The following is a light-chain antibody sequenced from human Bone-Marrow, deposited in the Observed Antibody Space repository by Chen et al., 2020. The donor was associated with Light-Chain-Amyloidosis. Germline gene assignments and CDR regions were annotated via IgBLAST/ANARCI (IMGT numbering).Light chain of an antibody. J-gene: IGLJ3*02. V-gene: IGLV1-40*01. CDR3: QSYDNSLSGWV. CDR1: SSNIGAPYD. Sequence: QSVLTQPPSVSGAPGQRVTISCTGSSSNIGAPYDILWYQQLPGAAPQLLIYGTMNRPSRVPDRFSGSKSGTSASLAITGLQAEDEADYYCQSYDNSLSGWVFGGGTKLTVL. CDR2: GTM.